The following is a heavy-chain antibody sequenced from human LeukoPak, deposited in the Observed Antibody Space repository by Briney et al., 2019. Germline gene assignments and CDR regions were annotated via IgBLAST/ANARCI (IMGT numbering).Heavy chain of an antibody. J-gene: IGHJ4*02. D-gene: IGHD3-3*01. CDR3: ARTYYDFGSGYYAILDYYFDY. CDR1: GFTFSSYA. V-gene: IGHV3-64*01. CDR2: ISSNGGST. Sequence: GGSLRLSCAASGFTFSSYAMHWVRQAPGKGLEYVSAISSNGGSTYYANSVKGRFTTSRDNSKNTLYIQMGSLRAEDMAVYYCARTYYDFGSGYYAILDYYFDYWGQGTLVTVSS.